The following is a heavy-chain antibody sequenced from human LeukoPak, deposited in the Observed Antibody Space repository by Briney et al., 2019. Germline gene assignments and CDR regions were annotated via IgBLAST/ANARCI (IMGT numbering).Heavy chain of an antibody. CDR1: GYTFTGYY. CDR3: ARVRGTVGPRAFDI. CDR2: INPNSGGT. D-gene: IGHD4-17*01. V-gene: IGHV1-2*02. J-gene: IGHJ3*02. Sequence: GASVTVSCKASGYTFTGYYMHWVRQAPGQGLEWMGWINPNSGGTNYAQKFQGRVTMTRDTSISTAYMELSRLRSDDTAVYYCARVRGTVGPRAFDIWGRGTMVTVSS.